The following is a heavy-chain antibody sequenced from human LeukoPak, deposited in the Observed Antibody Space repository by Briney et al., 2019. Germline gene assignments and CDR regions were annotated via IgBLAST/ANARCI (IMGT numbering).Heavy chain of an antibody. CDR1: GYTFTSYG. Sequence: GASVKVSCKASGYTFTSYGISWVRQAPGQGLEWMGWINPNSGGTNYAQKFQGRVTMTRDTSISTAYMELSRLRSDDTAVYYCARSPVYIVVVPATNWFDPWGQGTLVTVSS. D-gene: IGHD2-2*01. CDR2: INPNSGGT. J-gene: IGHJ5*02. CDR3: ARSPVYIVVVPATNWFDP. V-gene: IGHV1-2*02.